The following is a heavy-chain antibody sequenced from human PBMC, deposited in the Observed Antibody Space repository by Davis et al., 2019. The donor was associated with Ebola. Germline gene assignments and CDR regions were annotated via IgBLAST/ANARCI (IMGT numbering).Heavy chain of an antibody. D-gene: IGHD2-15*01. CDR3: ARDKWDVVVVAATPENWFDP. V-gene: IGHV3-74*01. J-gene: IGHJ5*02. Sequence: SVKGRFTISRDNAKNTLYLQMNSLRAEDTAVYYCARDKWDVVVVAATPENWFDPWGQGTLVTVSS.